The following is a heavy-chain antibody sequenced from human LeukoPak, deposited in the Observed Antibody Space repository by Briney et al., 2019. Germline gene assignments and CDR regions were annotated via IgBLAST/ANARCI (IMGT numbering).Heavy chain of an antibody. CDR1: GYTFTSYY. J-gene: IGHJ4*02. CDR3: ARGYSSSWYYGSSSHFDY. D-gene: IGHD6-13*01. CDR2: INPSGGST. Sequence: GASVKVSCKASGYTFTSYYMHWVRQAPGQGLEWMGIINPSGGSTSYAQKFQGRVTMTRDMSTSTVYMELSSLRSEDTAVYYCARGYSSSWYYGSSSHFDYWGQGTLVTVSS. V-gene: IGHV1-46*01.